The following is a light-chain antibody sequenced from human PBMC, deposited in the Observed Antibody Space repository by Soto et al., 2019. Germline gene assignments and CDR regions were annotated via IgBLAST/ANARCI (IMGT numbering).Light chain of an antibody. CDR3: QQYGSSPPT. J-gene: IGKJ1*01. CDR1: QSISRY. CDR2: GAS. V-gene: IGKV3-20*01. Sequence: IVLTQSPGTLSLSPWERITLSCRASQSISRYLAWYQQKPGQGPRPLIYGASSRATGTPDRFSGSGSGTDFTLTINRLEHEDFALYYCQQYGSSPPTFGQGTKVDIK.